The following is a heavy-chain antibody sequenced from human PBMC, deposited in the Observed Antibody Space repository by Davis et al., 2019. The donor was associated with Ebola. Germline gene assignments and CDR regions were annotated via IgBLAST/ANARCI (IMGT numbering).Heavy chain of an antibody. CDR3: ARDIKRGIAVAGYYYYGMDV. D-gene: IGHD6-19*01. J-gene: IGHJ6*02. Sequence: PGGSLRLSCAAPGFTFSSYSMNWVRQAPGKGLEWVSSISSSSSYIYYADSVKGRFTISRDNAKNSLYLQMNSLRAEDTAVYYCARDIKRGIAVAGYYYYGMDVWGQGTTVTVSS. CDR1: GFTFSSYS. V-gene: IGHV3-21*01. CDR2: ISSSSSYI.